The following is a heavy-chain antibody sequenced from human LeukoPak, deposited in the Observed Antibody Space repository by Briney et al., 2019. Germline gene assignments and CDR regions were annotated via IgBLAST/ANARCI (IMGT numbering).Heavy chain of an antibody. CDR1: GYTFTSYG. CDR3: AGSLGYCTSNVCYLKY. Sequence: ASVKVSCKASGYTFTSYGISWVRQAPGQGLEWMGWISAYNGNTDYAQKLQGRVTMTTDTSTSTAYMELRSLRSDDTAVYYCAGSLGYCTSNVCYLKYWGQGTLVTVSS. J-gene: IGHJ4*02. CDR2: ISAYNGNT. D-gene: IGHD2-8*01. V-gene: IGHV1-18*01.